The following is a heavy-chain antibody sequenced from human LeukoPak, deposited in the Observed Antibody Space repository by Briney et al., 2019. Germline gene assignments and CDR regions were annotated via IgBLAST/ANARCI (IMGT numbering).Heavy chain of an antibody. CDR1: GFTFTTSW. Sequence: SGGSLRLSCAASGFTFTTSWMNWVRQAPGKGLEWVAMIKGDGSQSYYVDSVRGRFTISRDNAKDSLYLQMNSLRAEDTALYYCARDASESSTGWYDFDYWGQGALVTVSS. D-gene: IGHD6-19*01. V-gene: IGHV3-7*03. CDR2: IKGDGSQS. CDR3: ARDASESSTGWYDFDY. J-gene: IGHJ4*02.